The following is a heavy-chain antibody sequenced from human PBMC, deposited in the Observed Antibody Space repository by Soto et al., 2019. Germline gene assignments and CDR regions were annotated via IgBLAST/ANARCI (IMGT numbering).Heavy chain of an antibody. Sequence: GESLKISCKGSGYSFTSYWISWVRQMPGKGLEWMGRIDPSDSYTNYRPSFQVHVTISADKSISTAYLQWSSLKASDTAMYYCARGRVYSSSSLGYYYYGMDVWGQGATVTVSS. D-gene: IGHD6-6*01. CDR2: IDPSDSYT. CDR1: GYSFTSYW. J-gene: IGHJ6*02. V-gene: IGHV5-10-1*01. CDR3: ARGRVYSSSSLGYYYYGMDV.